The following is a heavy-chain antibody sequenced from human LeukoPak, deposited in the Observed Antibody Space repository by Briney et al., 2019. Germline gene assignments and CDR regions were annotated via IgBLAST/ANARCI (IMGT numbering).Heavy chain of an antibody. CDR1: GFTFDDYA. Sequence: GGSLRLSCAASGFTFDDYAMHWVRQAPGKGLEWVSGISWNSGSIGYADSVKGRFTISRDNAKNSLYLQMNSLRAEDTAVYYCAKDSGSYSNAEYFQHWGQGTLVTVSS. D-gene: IGHD1-26*01. J-gene: IGHJ1*01. V-gene: IGHV3-9*01. CDR2: ISWNSGSI. CDR3: AKDSGSYSNAEYFQH.